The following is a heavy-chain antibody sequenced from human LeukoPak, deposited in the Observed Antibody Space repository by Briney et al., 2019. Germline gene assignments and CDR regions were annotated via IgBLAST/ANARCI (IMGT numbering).Heavy chain of an antibody. Sequence: QPGGSLRLSCAASGFTFSSYEMNWVRQAPGKGLEWVSYISSSGSTIYYADSVKGRFTISRDNAKNSLYLQMNSLKTEDTAVYYCTTDGVGVEGATYDNWGQGTLVSVSS. V-gene: IGHV3-48*03. CDR2: ISSSGSTI. CDR3: TTDGVGVEGATYDN. D-gene: IGHD1-26*01. J-gene: IGHJ4*02. CDR1: GFTFSSYE.